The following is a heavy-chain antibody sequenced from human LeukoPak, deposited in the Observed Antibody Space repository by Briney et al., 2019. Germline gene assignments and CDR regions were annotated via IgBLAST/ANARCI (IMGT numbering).Heavy chain of an antibody. Sequence: PGGSLRLSCAASGFTFSSYDMHWVRQATGKGLEWVAASGTAGDTYYPGSVKGRFTISRENAKNSLYLQMNSLRAGDTAVYYCARAGIAVAGTSVGHWYFDLWGRGTLVTVSS. D-gene: IGHD6-19*01. CDR2: SGTAGDT. CDR3: ARAGIAVAGTSVGHWYFDL. V-gene: IGHV3-13*01. CDR1: GFTFSSYD. J-gene: IGHJ2*01.